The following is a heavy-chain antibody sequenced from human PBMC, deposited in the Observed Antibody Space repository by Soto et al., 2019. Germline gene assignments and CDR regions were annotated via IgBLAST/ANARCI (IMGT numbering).Heavy chain of an antibody. Sequence: PSETLSLTCTVSRGSINNSYWTWIRQPPGKRLEWIGYIHYTGTTNHNPSLRGRVTMSVDTSNNQFSLKLSSVTAADTAVYYCVRVANGGIFDYWGPGTLVTVSS. V-gene: IGHV4-59*01. CDR1: RGSINNSY. CDR2: IHYTGTT. CDR3: VRVANGGIFDY. D-gene: IGHD2-15*01. J-gene: IGHJ4*02.